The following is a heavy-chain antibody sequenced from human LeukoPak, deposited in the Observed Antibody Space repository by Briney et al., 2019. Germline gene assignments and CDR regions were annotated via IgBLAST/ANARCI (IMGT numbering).Heavy chain of an antibody. CDR1: GFTFSSYA. D-gene: IGHD3-3*01. J-gene: IGHJ4*02. Sequence: GGSLRLSCAASGFTFSSYAMSWVRQAPGKGLEWVSGISGSGVSTYYADSVKGRFTISRDNSKKTLYLQMNSLRAEDTAEYYCAKGLGYELWSRGHDYWGQGTLVTVSS. CDR2: ISGSGVST. CDR3: AKGLGYELWSRGHDY. V-gene: IGHV3-23*01.